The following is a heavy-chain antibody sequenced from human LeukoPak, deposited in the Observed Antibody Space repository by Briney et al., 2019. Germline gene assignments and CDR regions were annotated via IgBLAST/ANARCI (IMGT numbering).Heavy chain of an antibody. J-gene: IGHJ4*02. V-gene: IGHV1-18*01. D-gene: IGHD2-21*02. CDR2: ISAYNGNT. Sequence: ASVKVSCKASGYTFTSYGISWVRQAPGQGLEWMGWISAYNGNTNYAQKLQGRVTMTTDTSTSTAYMELRSLRSDDTAVYYCARDAHAYYGGDCYSWYWGQGTLVTVSS. CDR1: GYTFTSYG. CDR3: ARDAHAYYGGDCYSWY.